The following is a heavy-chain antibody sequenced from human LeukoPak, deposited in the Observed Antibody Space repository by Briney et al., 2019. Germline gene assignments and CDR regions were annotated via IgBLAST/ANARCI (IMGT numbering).Heavy chain of an antibody. CDR3: AKDDAPIVGATFDY. Sequence: GGSLRLSCAASGFSFRSHGMNWVRQAPGKGLEWVSGISPRGDITYYKDSVRGRFTISRDNFKNTVSLQLNSLRAEDTAMYYCAKDDAPIVGATFDYWGQGTLVTVSS. CDR2: ISPRGDIT. CDR1: GFSFRSHG. J-gene: IGHJ4*02. D-gene: IGHD1-26*01. V-gene: IGHV3-23*01.